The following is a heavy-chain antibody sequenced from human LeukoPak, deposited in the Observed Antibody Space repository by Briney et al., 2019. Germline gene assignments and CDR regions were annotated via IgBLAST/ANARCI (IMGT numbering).Heavy chain of an antibody. CDR3: ARGSRITMFGVVKFDY. V-gene: IGHV3-48*03. CDR2: ISSSGSTI. Sequence: GGSLRLSCAASGFTFSSYEMNWVRQAPGKGLEWVSDISSSGSTIYYAASVKGRFTISRDNAKNSLYLQMNSLRAEDTGVYYCARGSRITMFGVVKFDYWSQGTLVTVSS. D-gene: IGHD3-3*01. J-gene: IGHJ4*02. CDR1: GFTFSSYE.